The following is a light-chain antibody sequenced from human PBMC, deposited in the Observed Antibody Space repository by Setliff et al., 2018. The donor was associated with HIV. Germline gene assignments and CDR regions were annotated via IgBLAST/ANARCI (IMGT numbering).Light chain of an antibody. CDR2: EVI. Sequence: LAQPASVSGSPGQSITISCTGTSSDVGSYNLVSWYQQHPGKAPKLMIYEVIKRPSGVSNRFSGSKSGNTASLTISGLQAEDEADYYCCSYAGSSTYVFGTGTKVTVL. V-gene: IGLV2-23*02. J-gene: IGLJ1*01. CDR3: CSYAGSSTYV. CDR1: SSDVGSYNL.